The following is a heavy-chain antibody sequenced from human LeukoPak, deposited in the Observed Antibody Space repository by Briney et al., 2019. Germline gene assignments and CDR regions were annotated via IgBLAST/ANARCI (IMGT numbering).Heavy chain of an antibody. J-gene: IGHJ4*02. CDR1: GFTFSAYW. Sequence: GGSLRLSCAASGFTFSAYWMTWVRQAPGKGLEWVANIKEDGSEKYYVDSVKGRFTISRDNAKNSLYLQMNSLRAEDTAVYYCARLRYCTNGVCYIHPDYWGQGTLVTLSS. V-gene: IGHV3-7*01. CDR3: ARLRYCTNGVCYIHPDY. CDR2: IKEDGSEK. D-gene: IGHD2-8*01.